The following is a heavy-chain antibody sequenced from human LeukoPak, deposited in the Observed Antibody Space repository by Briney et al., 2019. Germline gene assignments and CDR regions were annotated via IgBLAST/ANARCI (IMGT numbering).Heavy chain of an antibody. CDR2: IYTSGST. CDR1: GGSIRSGSYY. CDR3: ARDLWASGIDN. D-gene: IGHD3-10*01. V-gene: IGHV4-61*02. J-gene: IGHJ4*02. Sequence: SETLSLTCTVSGGSIRSGSYYWSWIRQPAGKGLEWIGRIYTSGSTNYNPSLKSRVTISVDTSKNQFSLKLSSVTAADTAVYYCARDLWASGIDNWGQGTLVTVSS.